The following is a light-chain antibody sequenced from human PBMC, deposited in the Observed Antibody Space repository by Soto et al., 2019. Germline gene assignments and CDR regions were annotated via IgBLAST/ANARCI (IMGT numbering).Light chain of an antibody. CDR3: QQYNSYSWT. CDR1: QSISSW. CDR2: DAS. J-gene: IGKJ1*01. V-gene: IGKV1-5*01. Sequence: DIQMTQSPSTLSASVGDRFTITCRSSQSISSWLAWYQQTPGKAPKLLIYDASSLESGVPSRFSGSGSGTEFTLTIGSLQPDDFATYYCQQYNSYSWTFGQGTKVDIK.